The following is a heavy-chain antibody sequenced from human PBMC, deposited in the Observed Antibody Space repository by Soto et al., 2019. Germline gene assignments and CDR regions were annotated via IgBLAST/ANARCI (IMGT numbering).Heavy chain of an antibody. CDR2: IDPSDSYT. D-gene: IGHD5-12*01. V-gene: IGHV5-10-1*01. Sequence: GESLKISCKGSGYSFTSYWISWVRQMPGKGREWMGRIDPSDSYTNYSPSFQGHVTISADKSISTAYLQWSSLKASDTAMYYCASCTDSGYDLDYYYGMDVWGQGTTVTVSS. J-gene: IGHJ6*02. CDR1: GYSFTSYW. CDR3: ASCTDSGYDLDYYYGMDV.